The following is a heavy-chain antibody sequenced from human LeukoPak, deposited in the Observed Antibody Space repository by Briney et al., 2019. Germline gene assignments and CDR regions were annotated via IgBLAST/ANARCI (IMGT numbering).Heavy chain of an antibody. Sequence: ASVKVSCKASGYTFTSYYMHWVRQAPGQGLEWMGIINPSGGSTSYAQKCQGRVTMTRDMSTSTVYMELSSLGSEDTAVYYRATSPDCTNGVCFDYWGQGTLVTVSS. CDR1: GYTFTSYY. J-gene: IGHJ4*03. CDR2: INPSGGST. D-gene: IGHD2-8*01. CDR3: ATSPDCTNGVCFDY. V-gene: IGHV1-46*01.